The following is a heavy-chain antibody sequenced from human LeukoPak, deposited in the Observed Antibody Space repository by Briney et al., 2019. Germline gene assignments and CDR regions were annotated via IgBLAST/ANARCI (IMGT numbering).Heavy chain of an antibody. CDR2: IYDSGKT. V-gene: IGHV4-4*02. CDR1: GDSIRKDNW. Sequence: SGTLSLTCSVSGDSIRKDNWWTWVRRSPGKGLEWLGEIYDSGKTNYHPSLRSRIAISTDTAKRQFSLELTAVTAADTAVYYCANHYSGYIDYWGQGTLVTVSS. CDR3: ANHYSGYIDY. J-gene: IGHJ4*02. D-gene: IGHD5-12*01.